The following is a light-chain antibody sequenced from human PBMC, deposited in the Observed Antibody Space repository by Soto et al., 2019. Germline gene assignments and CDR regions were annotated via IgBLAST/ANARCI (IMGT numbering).Light chain of an antibody. J-gene: IGKJ1*01. Sequence: EIVLTQSPGTLSLSPGERATLSCRASQSVSIDLAWYQQTPGQAPRLLIYGASSRATGIPDRFSGSGSGTDFTLTISRLEPEDFAVYYCQQYGSSPETFGQGTKVDIK. V-gene: IGKV3-20*01. CDR3: QQYGSSPET. CDR2: GAS. CDR1: QSVSID.